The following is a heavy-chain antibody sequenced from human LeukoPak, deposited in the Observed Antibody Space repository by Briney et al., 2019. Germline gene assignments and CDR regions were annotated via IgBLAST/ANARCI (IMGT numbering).Heavy chain of an antibody. CDR2: ISAYNGNT. CDR1: GYTFTSYG. CDR3: ARDVREYQLPNPYIYMDV. Sequence: ASVKVSCKASGYTFTSYGISWVRQAPGQGLEWMGWISAYNGNTNYAQKLQGRVTMTTDTSTSTAYMELRSLRSDDTAVYYCARDVREYQLPNPYIYMDVWGKGTTVTVSS. D-gene: IGHD2-2*01. V-gene: IGHV1-18*01. J-gene: IGHJ6*03.